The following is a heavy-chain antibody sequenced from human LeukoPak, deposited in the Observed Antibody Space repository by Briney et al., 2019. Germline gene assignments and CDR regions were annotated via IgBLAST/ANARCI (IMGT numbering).Heavy chain of an antibody. CDR2: IYYSGST. CDR3: ATSGWYLLPGVY. J-gene: IGHJ4*02. Sequence: SETLSLTCTVSGGSISSYYWSWIRQPPGKGLEWIGYIYYSGSTNYNPSLKCRVTISVDTSKNQFSLKLSSVTAADTAVYYCATSGWYLLPGVYWGQGTLVTVSS. V-gene: IGHV4-59*01. CDR1: GGSISSYY. D-gene: IGHD6-19*01.